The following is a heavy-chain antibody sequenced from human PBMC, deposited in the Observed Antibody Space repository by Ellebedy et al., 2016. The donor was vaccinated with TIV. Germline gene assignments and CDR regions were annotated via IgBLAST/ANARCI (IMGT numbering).Heavy chain of an antibody. V-gene: IGHV3-7*01. CDR2: IKQDGSEK. CDR3: ARFSQQTYDY. J-gene: IGHJ4*02. Sequence: PGGSLRLSCAASGFTFSSYWLSWVRQTSGKGLEWVANIKQDGSEKYYVDSVKGRFTISRDNAKNALHLQMNRLRAEDTAVYYCARFSQQTYDYWGQGTLVTVSS. D-gene: IGHD6-13*01. CDR1: GFTFSSYW.